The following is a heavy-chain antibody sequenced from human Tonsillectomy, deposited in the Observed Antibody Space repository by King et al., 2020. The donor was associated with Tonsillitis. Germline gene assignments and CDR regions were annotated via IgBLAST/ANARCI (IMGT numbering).Heavy chain of an antibody. Sequence: VQLVESGGGLVQPGGSLRLSCAASGFTVSNNYMSWVRQAPGKGLEWVSVIYNGGSTYYADSVKGRFTISRHNSKNTLYLQMNSLRAEDTAVYYCASGAAYYYYGMDVWCQGTTVTVSS. CDR2: IYNGGST. V-gene: IGHV3-53*04. CDR1: GFTVSNNY. D-gene: IGHD1-26*01. CDR3: ASGAAYYYYGMDV. J-gene: IGHJ6*02.